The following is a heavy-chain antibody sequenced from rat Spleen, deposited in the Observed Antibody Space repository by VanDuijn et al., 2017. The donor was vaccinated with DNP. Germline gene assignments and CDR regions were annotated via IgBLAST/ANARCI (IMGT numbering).Heavy chain of an antibody. D-gene: IGHD4-3*01. V-gene: IGHV5-22*01. Sequence: EVQLVESGGGLVQPGRSLKLSCAASGFTFSDYYMAWVRPAPTKGLEWVAYIRYDGGSTNYGDSVKGRFTISRDNAKSALYLQMNSLRSEDMATYYCARYNSGYYAMDAWGQGTSVTVSS. CDR2: IRYDGGST. CDR1: GFTFSDYY. J-gene: IGHJ4*01. CDR3: ARYNSGYYAMDA.